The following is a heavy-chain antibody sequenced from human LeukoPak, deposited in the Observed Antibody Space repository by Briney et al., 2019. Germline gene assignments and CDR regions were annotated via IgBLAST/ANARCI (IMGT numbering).Heavy chain of an antibody. CDR2: ISGSGGRT. Sequence: GGSLRLSCAASGFTFSSYAMSWVRQAPGKGREWVSAISGSGGRTYYADSVKGGFNISRENSKNTLYLQMNSLRAEDTAVYYCAKDPIAAAGDFDYWGQGTLVTVSS. CDR1: GFTFSSYA. D-gene: IGHD6-13*01. CDR3: AKDPIAAAGDFDY. V-gene: IGHV3-23*01. J-gene: IGHJ4*02.